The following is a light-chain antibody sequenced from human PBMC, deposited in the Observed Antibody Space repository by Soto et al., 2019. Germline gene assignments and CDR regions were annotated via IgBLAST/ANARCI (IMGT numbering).Light chain of an antibody. J-gene: IGLJ2*01. CDR2: DNN. Sequence: QSVLTQPPSVSAAPGQKVTISCSGSSFNIGNNYVSWYQQLPGTAPKLLIYDNNKRPSGIPDRFSGSKSGTSATLGITGLQTGDEADYYCGTWDSSLSAVVFGGGTKLTVV. V-gene: IGLV1-51*01. CDR1: SFNIGNNY. CDR3: GTWDSSLSAVV.